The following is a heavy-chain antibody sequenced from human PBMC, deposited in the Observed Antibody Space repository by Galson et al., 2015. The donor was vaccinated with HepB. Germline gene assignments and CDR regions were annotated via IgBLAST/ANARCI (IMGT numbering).Heavy chain of an antibody. CDR1: GFSFSTYV. J-gene: IGHJ6*03. CDR3: AKDLHFYYYYMDV. CDR2: ISGSGGTT. V-gene: IGHV3-23*01. Sequence: SLRLSCAVSGFSFSTYVMSWVRQAPGKGLEWVSVISGSGGTTYYADSVKGRFTISRDNSKNTLFLQMISLRAEDTAVYYCAKDLHFYYYYMDVWGKGTTVTVSS.